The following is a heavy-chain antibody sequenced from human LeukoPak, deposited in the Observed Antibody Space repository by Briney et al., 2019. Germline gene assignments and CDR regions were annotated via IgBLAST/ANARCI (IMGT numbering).Heavy chain of an antibody. CDR1: GGSISSYC. Sequence: KASETLSLTCTDSGGSISSYCWSWIRQPPGKGLEWIGYIYYSGSTNYNPSLKSRVTISVDTSKNQFSLKLSSVTAADTAVYYCARDIVGASRWFDPWGQGTLVTVSS. D-gene: IGHD1-26*01. CDR2: IYYSGST. J-gene: IGHJ5*02. CDR3: ARDIVGASRWFDP. V-gene: IGHV4-59*01.